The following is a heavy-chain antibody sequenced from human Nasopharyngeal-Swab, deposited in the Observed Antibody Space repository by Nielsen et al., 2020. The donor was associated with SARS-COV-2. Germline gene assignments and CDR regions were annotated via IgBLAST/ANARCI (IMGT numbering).Heavy chain of an antibody. CDR1: GYEFTRYF. CDR2: IIPSGGST. J-gene: IGHJ4*02. Sequence: ASVKVSCKASGYEFTRYFIHWVRQAPGQGLEWMGVIIPSGGSTRYAQKFQGRVSMTSDTSTNTVYMELSSLKSEDTAVYYCARDGDILVVVAATLGFDFWGQGSQVTVSS. CDR3: ARDGDILVVVAATLGFDF. V-gene: IGHV1-46*01. D-gene: IGHD2-15*01.